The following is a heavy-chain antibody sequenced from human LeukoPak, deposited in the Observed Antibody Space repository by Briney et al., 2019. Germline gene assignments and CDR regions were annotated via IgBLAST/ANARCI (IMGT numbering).Heavy chain of an antibody. CDR3: VRQSTSYYGMDV. D-gene: IGHD1-14*01. Sequence: GGSLRLSCAASGFTFRTHTMTWARQAPGKGLEWVSSIISSSSYINYADSVKGRFTISRDNAKDSLYLQMNSLRAEDTALYYCVRQSTSYYGMDVWGQGTTVTVSS. V-gene: IGHV3-21*01. CDR2: IISSSSYI. CDR1: GFTFRTHT. J-gene: IGHJ6*02.